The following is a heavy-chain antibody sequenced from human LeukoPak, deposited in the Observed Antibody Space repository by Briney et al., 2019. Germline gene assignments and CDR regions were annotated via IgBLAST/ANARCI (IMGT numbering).Heavy chain of an antibody. CDR2: ITFSSSII. J-gene: IGHJ4*02. D-gene: IGHD3-10*01. Sequence: PGGSLRLSCAASGFTFSSYSMNWVRQAPGKGLEWVSYITFSSSIIYYADSVKGRFTISRDNAKNTLYLQMNSLRAEDTAVYYCARVAGFGELSMFDYWGQGTLVTVSS. CDR3: ARVAGFGELSMFDY. V-gene: IGHV3-48*01. CDR1: GFTFSSYS.